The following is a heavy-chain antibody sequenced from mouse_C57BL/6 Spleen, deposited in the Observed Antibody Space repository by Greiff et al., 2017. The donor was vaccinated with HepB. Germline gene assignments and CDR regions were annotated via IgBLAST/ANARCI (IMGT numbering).Heavy chain of an antibody. V-gene: IGHV1-22*01. J-gene: IGHJ4*01. D-gene: IGHD1-1*01. CDR2: INPNNGGT. CDR1: GYTFTDYN. Sequence: VQLKESGPELVKPGASVKMSCKASGYTFTDYNMHWVKQSHGKSLEWIGYINPNNGGTSYNQKFKGKATLTVNKSSSTAYMELRSLTSEDSAVYYCASYGFYYAMDYWGQGTSVTVSS. CDR3: ASYGFYYAMDY.